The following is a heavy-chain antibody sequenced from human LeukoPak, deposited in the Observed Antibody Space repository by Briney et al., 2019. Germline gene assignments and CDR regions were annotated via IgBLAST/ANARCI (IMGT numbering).Heavy chain of an antibody. J-gene: IGHJ4*02. V-gene: IGHV4-61*02. D-gene: IGHD3-9*01. Sequence: SETLSLTCTVSGDSIHSGSYYWSWIRQPAGKGLEWIGRIYTSGSTNYNPSLKSRVTMSVDTSKNQFSLKLSSVTAADTAVYYCASSDYDILTGYYSFDYWGQGTLVTVSS. CDR3: ASSDYDILTGYYSFDY. CDR1: GDSIHSGSYY. CDR2: IYTSGST.